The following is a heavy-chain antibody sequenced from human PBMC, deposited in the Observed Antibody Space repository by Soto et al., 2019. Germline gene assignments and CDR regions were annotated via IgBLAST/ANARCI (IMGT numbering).Heavy chain of an antibody. CDR3: ARHSFSGYSSSWYYFDY. J-gene: IGHJ4*02. D-gene: IGHD6-13*01. CDR1: GYSLTSYW. Sequence: GGSLKISRKGSGYSLTSYWISWVRQMPGKGLEWMGRIDPSDSYTNYSPSFQGHVTISADKSISTAYLQWSSLKASDTAMYYCARHSFSGYSSSWYYFDYWGQGTLVTVSS. V-gene: IGHV5-10-1*01. CDR2: IDPSDSYT.